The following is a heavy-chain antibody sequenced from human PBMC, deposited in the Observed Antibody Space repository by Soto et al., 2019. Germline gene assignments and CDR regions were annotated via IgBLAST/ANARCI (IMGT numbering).Heavy chain of an antibody. V-gene: IGHV1-3*01. CDR3: ARGQTDTVVRPYNWFDP. D-gene: IGHD2-15*01. CDR2: INAGNGNT. J-gene: IGHJ5*02. Sequence: GASVKVSCKASGYTFTSYAMHWVRQAPGQRLEWMGWINAGNGNTKYSQKFQGRVTITRDTSASTAYMELSSLRSEDTAVYYCARGQTDTVVRPYNWFDPWGQGTLVTVSS. CDR1: GYTFTSYA.